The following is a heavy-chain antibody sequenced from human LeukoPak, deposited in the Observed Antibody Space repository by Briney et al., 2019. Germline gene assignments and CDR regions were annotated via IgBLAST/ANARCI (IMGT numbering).Heavy chain of an antibody. Sequence: GGSLRLSCAASGFTFSSYAMSWVRQAPGKGLEWVSAISGSGGSTYYADSVKGRFTISRDNSKNTLYLQMNSLRVEDTAVYYCAKAMSYYYYYYGMDVWGQGTTVTVSS. CDR1: GFTFSSYA. D-gene: IGHD5/OR15-5a*01. CDR2: ISGSGGST. V-gene: IGHV3-23*01. J-gene: IGHJ6*02. CDR3: AKAMSYYYYYYGMDV.